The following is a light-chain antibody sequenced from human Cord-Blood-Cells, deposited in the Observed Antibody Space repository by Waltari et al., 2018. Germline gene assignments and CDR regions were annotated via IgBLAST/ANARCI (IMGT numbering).Light chain of an antibody. CDR1: QSIRSC. Sequence: DIQMTQSPSTLSASVGDRVTLTCRSSQSIRSCLAWYQQKPGKAPKLLIYDASSLESGVPSRFSVSGSGTEFTLTISSLQPDDFATYYCQQYNSYPYTFGQGTKLESK. J-gene: IGKJ2*01. CDR3: QQYNSYPYT. V-gene: IGKV1-5*01. CDR2: DAS.